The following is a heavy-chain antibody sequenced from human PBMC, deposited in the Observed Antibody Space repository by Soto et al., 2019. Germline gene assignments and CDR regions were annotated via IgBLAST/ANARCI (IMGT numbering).Heavy chain of an antibody. CDR3: ARRYCSSASCYVAWFDP. V-gene: IGHV4-59*08. CDR2: IYYSGST. D-gene: IGHD2-2*01. J-gene: IGHJ5*02. CDR1: GGSISSYS. Sequence: SETLSLTCTVSGGSISSYSWSWIRQPPGKGLEWIGYIYYSGSTKYNPSLKGRVTISVDTSKNQFSLELSSVTAADTAVYFCARRYCSSASCYVAWFDPWGQGTLVTVSS.